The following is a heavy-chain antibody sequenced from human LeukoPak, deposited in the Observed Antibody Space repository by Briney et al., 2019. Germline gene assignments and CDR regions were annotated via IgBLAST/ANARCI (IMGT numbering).Heavy chain of an antibody. Sequence: GGSLRLSCAASGFTFSGYGMSWVRQAPGKGLEWVSGISDSGDSTYHADSVKGRFTISRDSSKDTLYLQMHSLRAEDTAVYYCAKTPYSGNFKVVDSWGQGTLVTVSS. CDR1: GFTFSGYG. J-gene: IGHJ5*01. V-gene: IGHV3-23*01. CDR3: AKTPYSGNFKVVDS. D-gene: IGHD1-26*01. CDR2: ISDSGDST.